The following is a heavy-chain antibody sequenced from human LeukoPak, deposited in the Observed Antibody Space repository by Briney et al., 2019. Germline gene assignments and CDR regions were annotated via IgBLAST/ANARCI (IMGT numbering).Heavy chain of an antibody. CDR2: INGDGRST. CDR1: EFSFSTYW. J-gene: IGHJ1*01. D-gene: IGHD6-19*01. CDR3: TRGPYSTGCFPAAVEYFQH. Sequence: SGGSLRLSCAASEFSFSTYWMHRVRQTPGKGLEWISRINGDGRSTTYAEAVKGRFTISRDNAKNTLFWQLNSLRAEDTAVYYCTRGPYSTGCFPAAVEYFQHWARAPWSPSLQ. V-gene: IGHV3-74*03.